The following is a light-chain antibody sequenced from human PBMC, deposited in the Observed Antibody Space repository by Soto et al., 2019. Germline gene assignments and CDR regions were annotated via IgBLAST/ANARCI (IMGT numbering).Light chain of an antibody. J-gene: IGLJ1*01. Sequence: QSVLTQGASVSGSPGQSITISCTGTSSDVGTFNLVSWYQQHPGKAPRLMIYEVIKRPSGVSNRFSGSKSGNTASLTISGLQAEDEADYYCCANAGSSVYVFGTGTKVTVL. V-gene: IGLV2-23*02. CDR1: SSDVGTFNL. CDR3: CANAGSSVYV. CDR2: EVI.